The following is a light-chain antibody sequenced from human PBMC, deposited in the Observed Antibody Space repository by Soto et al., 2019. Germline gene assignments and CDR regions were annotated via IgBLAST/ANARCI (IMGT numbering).Light chain of an antibody. J-gene: IGLJ1*01. V-gene: IGLV2-14*01. CDR3: TSYTGDSTYV. Sequence: QSALTQPASVSGSPGQSITISCTAISSDVSDYRYVSWSQQHPGKVPKLIIYEVNNRPSGISNRFSGSRSANTASLTISGLQAEDEADYYCTSYTGDSTYVFGTGTKVTVL. CDR1: SSDVSDYRY. CDR2: EVN.